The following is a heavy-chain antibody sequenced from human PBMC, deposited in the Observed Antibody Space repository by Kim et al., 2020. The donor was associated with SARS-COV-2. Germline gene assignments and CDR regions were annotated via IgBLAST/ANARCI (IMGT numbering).Heavy chain of an antibody. Sequence: SIGYADSVKGRFTISRDNAKNSLYLQMNSLRAEDTALYYCAKVTMGWYVYWGQGTLVTVSS. J-gene: IGHJ4*02. CDR2: SI. CDR3: AKVTMGWYVY. V-gene: IGHV3-9*01. D-gene: IGHD6-19*01.